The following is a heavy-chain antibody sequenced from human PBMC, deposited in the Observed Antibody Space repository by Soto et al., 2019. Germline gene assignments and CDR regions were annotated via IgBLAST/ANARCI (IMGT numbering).Heavy chain of an antibody. V-gene: IGHV1-69*06. Sequence: SVKVSCKASVGTFSSYAISCVRQAPGQGLEWMGGIIPIFGTANYAQKFQGRVTITADKSTSTAYMELSSLRSEDTAVYYCARGALVAGLNYYYYYGMDVWGQGTTVTVSS. D-gene: IGHD6-19*01. CDR3: ARGALVAGLNYYYYYGMDV. CDR1: VGTFSSYA. J-gene: IGHJ6*02. CDR2: IIPIFGTA.